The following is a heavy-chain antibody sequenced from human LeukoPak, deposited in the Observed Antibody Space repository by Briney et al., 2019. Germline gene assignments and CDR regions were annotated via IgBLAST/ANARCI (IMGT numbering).Heavy chain of an antibody. Sequence: GRSLRLSCAASGFTFSSFGMHWVRQAPGKGLEWVANIKQDGSEKYYVDSVKGRFTISRDNAKNSLYLQMNSLRAEDTAVYYCARDYYDSSGYYTDYWGQGTLVTVSS. CDR2: IKQDGSEK. CDR3: ARDYYDSSGYYTDY. CDR1: GFTFSSFG. D-gene: IGHD3-22*01. J-gene: IGHJ4*02. V-gene: IGHV3-7*03.